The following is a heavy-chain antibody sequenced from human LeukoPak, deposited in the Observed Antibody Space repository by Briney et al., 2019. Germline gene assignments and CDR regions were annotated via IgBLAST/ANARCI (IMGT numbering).Heavy chain of an antibody. D-gene: IGHD3-22*01. Sequence: SVKVSCKASGGTLSSYAISWVRQAPGQGLEWMGGIIPIFGTANYAQKFQGRVTITTDESTSTAYMELSSLRSEDTAVYYCAREVYDSSGYYDTYYFDYWGQGTLVTVSS. CDR2: IIPIFGTA. CDR3: AREVYDSSGYYDTYYFDY. J-gene: IGHJ4*02. V-gene: IGHV1-69*05. CDR1: GGTLSSYA.